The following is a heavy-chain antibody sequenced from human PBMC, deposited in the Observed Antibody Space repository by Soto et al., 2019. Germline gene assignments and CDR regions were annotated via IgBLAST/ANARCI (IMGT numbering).Heavy chain of an antibody. Sequence: GGSLRLSCAASGFTFSSYWMSWVRQAPGKGLEWVANIKQDGSEKYYVDSVKGRFTISGDNAKNSLYLQMNSLRAEDTAVYYCARGRARAADYGDYGRLYYYYYYMDVWGKGTTVTVSS. CDR2: IKQDGSEK. CDR1: GFTFSSYW. CDR3: ARGRARAADYGDYGRLYYYYYYMDV. D-gene: IGHD4-17*01. J-gene: IGHJ6*03. V-gene: IGHV3-7*04.